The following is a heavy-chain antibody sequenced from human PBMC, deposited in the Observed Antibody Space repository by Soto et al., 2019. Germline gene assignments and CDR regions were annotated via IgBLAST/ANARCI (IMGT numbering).Heavy chain of an antibody. CDR3: AKERTLGGDLDGMDV. V-gene: IGHV3-30*18. Sequence: ESGGGVVQPGRSLRLSCAASGFTFSSYGMHWVHQAPGKGLEWVAVISYDGSNKYYADSVKGRFTISRDNSKNTLYLQMNSLRAEDTAVYYCAKERTLGGDLDGMDVWGQGTTVTVSS. J-gene: IGHJ6*02. CDR2: ISYDGSNK. CDR1: GFTFSSYG. D-gene: IGHD3-16*01.